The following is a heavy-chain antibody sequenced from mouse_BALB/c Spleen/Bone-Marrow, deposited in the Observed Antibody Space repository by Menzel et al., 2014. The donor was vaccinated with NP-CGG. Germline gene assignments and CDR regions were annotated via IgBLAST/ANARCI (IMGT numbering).Heavy chain of an antibody. V-gene: IGHV1S132*01. D-gene: IGHD3-2*01. CDR3: ASRDSSGYVPDY. CDR2: IFPGTGTT. J-gene: IGHJ2*01. Sequence: QVQLQQSGAELVKPGASVKLSCKTSGYTFTSYWIQWVKQRPGQGLGWIGEIFPGTGTTYYNEKVKGKATLTIDASSSTAYMQLSSLTSEDSAVYFCASRDSSGYVPDYWGQGTTLTVSS. CDR1: GYTFTSYW.